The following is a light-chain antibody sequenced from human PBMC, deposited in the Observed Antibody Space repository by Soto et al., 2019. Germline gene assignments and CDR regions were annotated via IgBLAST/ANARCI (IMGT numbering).Light chain of an antibody. CDR1: GSNIGSNY. CDR3: AAWDDSLSGEV. V-gene: IGLV1-47*01. CDR2: SNN. J-gene: IGLJ3*02. Sequence: QSVLTQPPSASGTPGQRVTISCSGGGSNIGSNYVYWYQQLPGTAPKLLISSNNQRPSGVPDRFSGSKSGTSASLAISGLRSEDEADYYCAAWDDSLSGEVFGGGTKLTVL.